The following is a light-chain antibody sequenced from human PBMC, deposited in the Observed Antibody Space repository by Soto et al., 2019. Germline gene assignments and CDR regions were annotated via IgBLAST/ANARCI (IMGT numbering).Light chain of an antibody. CDR1: SGHSNYA. CDR3: QTWGTGIQV. V-gene: IGLV4-69*01. Sequence: QPVLTQSPSASASLGVSVKLTCTLSSGHSNYAIAWHQQQPEKVPRYLMKVNSDGSHSKGDGIPDRFSGSSSGAERYLTISSLQSEDEADYYCQTWGTGIQVFGGGTKLTVL. J-gene: IGLJ3*02. CDR2: VNSDGSH.